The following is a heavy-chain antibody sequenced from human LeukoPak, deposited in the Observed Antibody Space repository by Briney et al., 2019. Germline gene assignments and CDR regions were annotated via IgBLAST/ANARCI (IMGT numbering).Heavy chain of an antibody. CDR1: GFTVSRNY. Sequence: GGSLRLSCAASGFTVSRNYMSWVRQAPGKGLEWVGRITSKTDGGTTDYITPVKGRFTISRDDSKSTLYLQMDSLKTEDTAVYYCTTSTIYWGQGILVTVSA. V-gene: IGHV3-15*01. CDR2: ITSKTDGGTT. J-gene: IGHJ4*02. D-gene: IGHD3-9*01. CDR3: TTSTIY.